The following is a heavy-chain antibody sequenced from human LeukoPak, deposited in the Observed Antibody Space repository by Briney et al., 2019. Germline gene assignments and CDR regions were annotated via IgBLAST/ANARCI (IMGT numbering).Heavy chain of an antibody. V-gene: IGHV3-30-3*01. CDR2: ISYDGSNK. CDR1: GFTFSSYA. CDR3: ARDNQWELLSAVDY. D-gene: IGHD1-26*01. J-gene: IGHJ4*02. Sequence: GRSLRLSCAASGFTFSSYAMHWVRQAPGKGLEWVAVISYDGSNKYYADSVKGRFTISRDNSKNTLYLQMNSLRAEDTAVYYCARDNQWELLSAVDYWGQGTLVTVSS.